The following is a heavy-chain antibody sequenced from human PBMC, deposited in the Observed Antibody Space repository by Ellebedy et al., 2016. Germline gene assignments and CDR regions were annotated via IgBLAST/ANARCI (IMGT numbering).Heavy chain of an antibody. J-gene: IGHJ6*02. CDR3: ARGQYYYDSSGYFYYYYYGMDV. V-gene: IGHV1-3*01. CDR2: INAGNGNT. CDR1: GYTFTSYA. D-gene: IGHD3-22*01. Sequence: ASVKVSCKASGYTFTSYAMHWVRQAPGQRLEWMGWINAGNGNTKYSQKFQGRVTITRDTSASTAYMERSSLRSEDTAVYYCARGQYYYDSSGYFYYYYYGMDVWGQGTTVTVSS.